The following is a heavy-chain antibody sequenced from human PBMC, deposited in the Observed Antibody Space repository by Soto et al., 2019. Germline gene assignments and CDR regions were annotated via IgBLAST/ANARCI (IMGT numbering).Heavy chain of an antibody. V-gene: IGHV3-23*01. J-gene: IGHJ4*02. CDR2: INTSGGT. D-gene: IGHD3-10*01. CDR3: AKRGLRGNFYFDY. Sequence: GGSLRLSCAASGFIFSNYGMSWVRQAPGKGLEWVSTINTSGGTFYADSVKGRFTISRDNSQNTLYLQMNSLRAEDTAVYYCAKRGLRGNFYFDYWGQGTLVTVSS. CDR1: GFIFSNYG.